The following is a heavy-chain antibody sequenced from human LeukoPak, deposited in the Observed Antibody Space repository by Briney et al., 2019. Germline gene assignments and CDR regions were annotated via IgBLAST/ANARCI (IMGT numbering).Heavy chain of an antibody. V-gene: IGHV1-24*01. Sequence: ASVKVSCKVSGYTLTELSMHWVRQAPGKGLEGMGGFDPEDGETIYAQKFQGRVTMTEDTSTDTAYMELRSLRSDDTAVYYCARDGGNWAAAGLFDYWGQGTLVTVSS. J-gene: IGHJ4*02. CDR3: ARDGGNWAAAGLFDY. CDR1: GYTLTELS. D-gene: IGHD6-13*01. CDR2: FDPEDGET.